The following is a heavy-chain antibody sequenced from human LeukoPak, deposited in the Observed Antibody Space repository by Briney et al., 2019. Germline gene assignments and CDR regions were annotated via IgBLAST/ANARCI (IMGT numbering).Heavy chain of an antibody. J-gene: IGHJ5*02. CDR2: IRSNGGRT. D-gene: IGHD1-26*01. V-gene: IGHV3-64*01. CDR1: GFTFSSYA. CDR3: AREGGATPLDR. Sequence: GGSLRLSCAASGFTFSSYAMHWVRQAPGKGLEYVSGIRSNGGRTYYANSVKGRFTISRDNYKNMVDLQMGSLRPEDMAVYYCAREGGATPLDRWGQGTLVTASS.